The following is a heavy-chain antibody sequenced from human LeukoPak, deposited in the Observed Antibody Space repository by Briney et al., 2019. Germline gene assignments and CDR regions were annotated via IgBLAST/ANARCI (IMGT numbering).Heavy chain of an antibody. CDR2: ISSSSTYI. D-gene: IGHD2-15*01. V-gene: IGHV3-21*01. CDR3: ARDPGYEFDY. CDR1: GFTFSRYS. Sequence: GGSLRLSCAASGFTFSRYSMKWLRQAPGKGLEWVSTISSSSTYIYYADSVKGRFTISRDNAKNSLYLQMNSLRAEDTAVYYCARDPGYEFDYWGQGTLVTVSS. J-gene: IGHJ4*02.